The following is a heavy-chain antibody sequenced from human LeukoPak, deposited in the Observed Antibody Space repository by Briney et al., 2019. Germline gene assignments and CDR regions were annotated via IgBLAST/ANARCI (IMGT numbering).Heavy chain of an antibody. J-gene: IGHJ6*04. CDR2: IYYSGST. D-gene: IGHD3-10*01. Sequence: SQTLSLTCTVSGGSISSGGYYWSWIRQHPGKGLEWIGYIYYSGSTYYNPSLKSRVTISVDTSKNQFSLKLSSVTAADTAVYYCARDTNRLWFGGFNVWGKGTTVTVSS. CDR3: ARDTNRLWFGGFNV. CDR1: GGSISSGGYY. V-gene: IGHV4-31*03.